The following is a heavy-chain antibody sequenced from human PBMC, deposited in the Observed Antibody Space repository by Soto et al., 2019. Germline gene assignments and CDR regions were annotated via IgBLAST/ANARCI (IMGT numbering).Heavy chain of an antibody. CDR1: GFTFSTYA. D-gene: IGHD2-15*01. Sequence: GGSLRLSCAGSGFTFSTYAMTWVRQAPGKGLEWVSGISASGGSTSYADSVKGQFTISRDNSKNTVYLQMNSLRAEDTAVYYCARVAGRDIVVVVAAQYGMDVWGQGTTVTVSS. CDR3: ARVAGRDIVVVVAAQYGMDV. V-gene: IGHV3-23*01. CDR2: ISASGGST. J-gene: IGHJ6*02.